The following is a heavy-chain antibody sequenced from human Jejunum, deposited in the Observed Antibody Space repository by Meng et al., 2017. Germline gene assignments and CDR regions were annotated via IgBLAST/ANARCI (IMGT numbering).Heavy chain of an antibody. CDR1: GNTFTTNT. CDR2: INAGNGNT. CDR3: ARDPTGGSFHYFDS. D-gene: IGHD1-14*01. V-gene: IGHV1-3*01. Sequence: QVQLVQSGAELKKPGASVKISCKASGNTFTTNTIHWVRQAPGQRPEWMGWINAGNGNTKYSLKFQNRVTLTRDTSASTAYMELNSLTSAETAVYYCARDPTGGSFHYFDSWGQGALVTVSS. J-gene: IGHJ4*02.